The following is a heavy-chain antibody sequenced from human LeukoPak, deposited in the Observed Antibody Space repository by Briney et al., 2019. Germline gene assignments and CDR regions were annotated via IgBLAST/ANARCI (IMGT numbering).Heavy chain of an antibody. CDR3: ARDRHVWGSCTIDY. V-gene: IGHV3-21*01. D-gene: IGHD3-16*01. CDR1: GFTFSSYS. Sequence: PGGSLRLSCAASGFTFSSYSMNWVRQAPGKGLEWVSSISSSSSYIYYADSVKGRFTISRDNAKNSLYLQMNSLRAEDTAVYYCARDRHVWGSCTIDYWGQGTLVTVSS. CDR2: ISSSSSYI. J-gene: IGHJ4*02.